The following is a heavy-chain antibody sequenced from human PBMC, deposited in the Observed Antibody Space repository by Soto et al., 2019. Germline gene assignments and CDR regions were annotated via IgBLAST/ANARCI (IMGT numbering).Heavy chain of an antibody. J-gene: IGHJ4*02. CDR1: GYTFTSYD. CDR2: MSANNGNT. D-gene: IGHD2-21*01. V-gene: IGHV1-18*01. Sequence: ASVKVSCKASGYTFTSYDINWVRQATGQGLEWMGWMSANNGNTNYAQKLQGRVTMTTDTSTSTAYMELRSLRSDDTAVYYCARDAVVVIAILDYWGQGTLVTVSS. CDR3: ARDAVVVIAILDY.